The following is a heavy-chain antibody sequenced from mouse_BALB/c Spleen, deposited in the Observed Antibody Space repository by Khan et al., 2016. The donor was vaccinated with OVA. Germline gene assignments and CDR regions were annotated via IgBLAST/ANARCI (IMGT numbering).Heavy chain of an antibody. Sequence: VELVESGGGLVQPGGSRKLSCAASGFPFSRFGMHWVRQAPEKGLEWVAYISSGSSSIYYADTVKGRFTISRDNPKNTLFLQMTSLRSENTAMYYCARDSNFDYWGQGTTLTVSS. CDR1: GFPFSRFG. CDR2: ISSGSSSI. CDR3: ARDSNFDY. J-gene: IGHJ2*01. V-gene: IGHV5-17*02.